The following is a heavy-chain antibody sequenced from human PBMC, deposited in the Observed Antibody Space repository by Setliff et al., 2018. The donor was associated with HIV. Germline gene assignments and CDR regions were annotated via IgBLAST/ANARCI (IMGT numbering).Heavy chain of an antibody. CDR1: GASISSPIYY. CDR2: IYYNGNT. Sequence: SETLSPTCSVSGASISSPIYYWGWIRQAPGKGLEWIGNIYYNGNTNYKPSLERRLTISVDTSKNQFSLSLSSVTATDTALYFCAAAEGQGPWYFFDNWGQGTQVTVSS. D-gene: IGHD6-13*01. J-gene: IGHJ4*02. V-gene: IGHV4-39*01. CDR3: AAAEGQGPWYFFDN.